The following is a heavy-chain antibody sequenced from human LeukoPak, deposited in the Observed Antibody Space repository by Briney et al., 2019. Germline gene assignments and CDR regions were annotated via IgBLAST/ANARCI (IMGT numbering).Heavy chain of an antibody. D-gene: IGHD6-13*01. V-gene: IGHV4-59*08. CDR1: GGSISSYY. CDR3: ARHSVGGIPIIAAALYYFDY. Sequence: SETLSLTCTVSGGSISSYYWSWIRQPPGKGLEWIGYIYYSGSTNYNPSLKSRVTISVDTSKNQFSLKLSSVTAADTAVYHCARHSVGGIPIIAAALYYFDYWGQGTLVTVSS. CDR2: IYYSGST. J-gene: IGHJ4*02.